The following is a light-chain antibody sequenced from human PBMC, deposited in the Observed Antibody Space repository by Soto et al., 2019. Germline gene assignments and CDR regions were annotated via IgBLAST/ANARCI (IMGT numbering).Light chain of an antibody. J-gene: IGKJ2*01. CDR3: QQYNSFPYT. CDR2: KAS. CDR1: QSISSW. Sequence: DIQMTQSPSTLSASVGDRVTIPCRASQSISSWLAWYQQKPGKAPKLLMYKASTFESGVPSRFSGSGSGTEFTLTIRSLQPDDFATYYCQQYNSFPYTFGQGTRLEMK. V-gene: IGKV1-5*03.